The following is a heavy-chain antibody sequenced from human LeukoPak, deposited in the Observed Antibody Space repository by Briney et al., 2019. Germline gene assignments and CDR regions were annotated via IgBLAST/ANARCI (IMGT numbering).Heavy chain of an antibody. CDR2: FSVSSGNT. J-gene: IGHJ4*02. Sequence: GGSLRLSCAASGFTFRNYAMSWVRLAPGKGLEWVSTFSVSSGNTYYADSVRGRFTISRDTSKNTLYLQMSSLRADDTAVYYCVKRPEVGGTTGKYFDHWGQGTLVTVSS. CDR1: GFTFRNYA. V-gene: IGHV3-23*01. D-gene: IGHD1-26*01. CDR3: VKRPEVGGTTGKYFDH.